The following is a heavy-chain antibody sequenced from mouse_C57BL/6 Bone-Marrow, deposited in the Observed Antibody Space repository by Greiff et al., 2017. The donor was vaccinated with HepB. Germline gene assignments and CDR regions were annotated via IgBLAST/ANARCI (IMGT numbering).Heavy chain of an antibody. CDR1: GYAFSSSW. CDR3: ARRDGSSLSFAY. CDR2: IYPGDGDT. Sequence: VQLQQSGPELVKPGASVKISCKASGYAFSSSWMNWVKQRPGKGLEWIGRIYPGDGDTNYNGKFKGKATLTADKSSSTAYMQLSSLTSEDSAVYFCARRDGSSLSFAYWGQGTLVTVSA. V-gene: IGHV1-82*01. J-gene: IGHJ3*01. D-gene: IGHD1-1*01.